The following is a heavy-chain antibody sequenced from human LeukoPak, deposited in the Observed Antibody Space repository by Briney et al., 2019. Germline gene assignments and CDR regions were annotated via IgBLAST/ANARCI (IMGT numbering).Heavy chain of an antibody. CDR3: ARVGTYQAAGQTYYYYYGMDV. CDR1: GFTYSSYS. D-gene: IGHD6-13*01. Sequence: GGALRLSCAASGFTYSSYSMNWVLQAPGKELEWVSYISSSSSAIYYADSVKGRFTISRDNAKNSLYLQMNSLRAEDTAVYYCARVGTYQAAGQTYYYYYGMDVWGQGTTVTVSS. V-gene: IGHV3-48*01. J-gene: IGHJ6*02. CDR2: ISSSSSAI.